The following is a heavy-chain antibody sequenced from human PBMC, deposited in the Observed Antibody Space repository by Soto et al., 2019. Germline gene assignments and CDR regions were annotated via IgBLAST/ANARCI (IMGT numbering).Heavy chain of an antibody. V-gene: IGHV1-24*01. Sequence: ASVKVSCKVSGYTLTELSMHWVRQAPGKGLDCMGGFDPEVGETIYAQKFQGRVTMTEDTSTDTAYMELSSLRSEDTAVYYCATDLSRYNWNSNWFDPWGQGTLVTVSS. CDR2: FDPEVGET. J-gene: IGHJ5*02. CDR1: GYTLTELS. D-gene: IGHD1-7*01. CDR3: ATDLSRYNWNSNWFDP.